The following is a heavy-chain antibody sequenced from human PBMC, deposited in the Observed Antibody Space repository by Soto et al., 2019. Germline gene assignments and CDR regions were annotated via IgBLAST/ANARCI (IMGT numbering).Heavy chain of an antibody. V-gene: IGHV4-59*01. J-gene: IGHJ4*02. CDR2: IYYSGST. D-gene: IGHD3-10*01. CDR1: GGSIRSYY. CDR3: ASLIYYGSGSYEFGY. Sequence: QVQLQESGPGLVKPSETLSLTCTVSGGSIRSYYWSWIRQPPGKGLEWIGYIYYSGSTNYNPSLKSRVTISVDTSKNQFSLKLSSVTAADTAVYYCASLIYYGSGSYEFGYWGQGTLVTVSS.